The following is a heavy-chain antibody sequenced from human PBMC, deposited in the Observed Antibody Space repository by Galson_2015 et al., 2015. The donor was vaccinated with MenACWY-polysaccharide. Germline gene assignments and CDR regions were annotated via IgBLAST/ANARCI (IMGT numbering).Heavy chain of an antibody. J-gene: IGHJ4*02. CDR3: TKDFDLNDGH. D-gene: IGHD1-1*01. V-gene: IGHV3-23*01. Sequence: SLRLSCAASGFTFSSYAMSWVRQAPGKGLEWVTGISASAATTYYADSVKGRFTISRDNTKNTLYLQMNSLRAEDTAVYYCTKDFDLNDGHWGQGTLVTVSS. CDR1: GFTFSSYA. CDR2: ISASAATT.